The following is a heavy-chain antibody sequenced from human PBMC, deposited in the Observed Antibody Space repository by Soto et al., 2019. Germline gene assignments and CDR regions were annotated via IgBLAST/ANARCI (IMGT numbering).Heavy chain of an antibody. J-gene: IGHJ6*02. CDR3: ARAEKNYAYVPMDV. Sequence: EVQLVESGGGVVRPGGSLRLSCGASGFTFDDYGMSWVRQAPGKGLEWVSGINWNGGSTVYAESVKGRFTISRDNAKNSLYLQVNSLRAEDTALYYCARAEKNYAYVPMDVWGQGTTVTVSS. V-gene: IGHV3-20*04. D-gene: IGHD3-16*01. CDR1: GFTFDDYG. CDR2: INWNGGST.